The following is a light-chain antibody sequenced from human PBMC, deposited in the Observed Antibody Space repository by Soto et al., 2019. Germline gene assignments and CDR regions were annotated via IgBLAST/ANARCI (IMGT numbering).Light chain of an antibody. J-gene: IGLJ3*02. CDR1: SSDVGNYNL. V-gene: IGLV2-23*01. CDR2: ECS. CDR3: CSYAGDSTWG. Sequence: QSALTQPASVSGSPGQSITISCTGTSSDVGNYNLVSWYQQHPGEAPKLLIYECSKRPSGVSNRFSGSKFGNTASLTISGLQSEDEVDYYCCSYAGDSTWGFGGGTQLTVL.